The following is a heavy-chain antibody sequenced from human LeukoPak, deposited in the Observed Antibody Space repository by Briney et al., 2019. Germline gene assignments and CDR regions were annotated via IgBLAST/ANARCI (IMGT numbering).Heavy chain of an antibody. CDR2: ISYDGSNK. Sequence: GGSLGLSCAASGFTFSSYAMHWVRQAPGKGLEWVAVISYDGSNKYYADSVKGRFTISRDNSKNTLYLQMNSLRAEDTAVYYCARGQRITGTGTYDYWGQGTLVTVSS. V-gene: IGHV3-30-3*01. CDR1: GFTFSSYA. J-gene: IGHJ4*02. D-gene: IGHD1-7*01. CDR3: ARGQRITGTGTYDY.